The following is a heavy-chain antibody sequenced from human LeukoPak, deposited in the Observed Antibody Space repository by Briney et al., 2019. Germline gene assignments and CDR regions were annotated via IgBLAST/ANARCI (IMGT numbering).Heavy chain of an antibody. CDR3: ARLSVIVGAALEYYYYYMDV. Sequence: SQTLSLTCAVYGGTFSGYYWSWIRQPPGKRLEWVGESNDSGGTNYNPSLKSRVTISADKSKNQVSLKLTSVTAADTAVYYCARLSVIVGAALEYYYYYMDVWGQGTTVTVSS. V-gene: IGHV4-34*01. D-gene: IGHD1-26*01. CDR2: SNDSGGT. J-gene: IGHJ6*03. CDR1: GGTFSGYY.